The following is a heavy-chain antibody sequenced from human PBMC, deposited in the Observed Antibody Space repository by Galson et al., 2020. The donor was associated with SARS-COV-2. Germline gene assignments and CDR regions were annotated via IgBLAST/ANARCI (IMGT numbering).Heavy chain of an antibody. CDR2: INQDGRER. V-gene: IGHV3-7*01. CDR1: GFTFPNYW. CDR3: ARSRRSSGGYAFDI. D-gene: IGHD3-10*01. J-gene: IGHJ3*02. Sequence: GGSLRLSCGASGFTFPNYWMSWVRQAPGKGLEWVANINQDGRERYYVDSVKGRFTISRDNAENSLYLQMNSLRDGDTAVYYCARSRRSSGGYAFDIWGQGTRVTVSS.